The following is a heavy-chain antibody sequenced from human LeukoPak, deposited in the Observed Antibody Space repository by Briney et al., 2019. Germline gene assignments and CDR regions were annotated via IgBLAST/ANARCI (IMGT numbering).Heavy chain of an antibody. D-gene: IGHD2-21*02. V-gene: IGHV4-34*01. CDR2: INHSGST. CDR1: GGSFSGYY. Sequence: SETLSLTCAVYGGSFSGYYWSWIRQPPGKGLEWIGEINHSGSTNYNPSLKSRVTISVDTSKNQFSLKLSSVTAADTAVYYCARVTRDSFDSWGQGTLVTVS. J-gene: IGHJ4*02. CDR3: ARVTRDSFDS.